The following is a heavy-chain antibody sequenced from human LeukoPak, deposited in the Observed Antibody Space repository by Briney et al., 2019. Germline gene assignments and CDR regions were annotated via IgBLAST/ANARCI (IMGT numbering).Heavy chain of an antibody. J-gene: IGHJ5*02. CDR2: VSYSGST. CDR3: VRYYHSSGFSHWFDP. V-gene: IGHV4-30-4*01. CDR1: GASVSSDDYY. Sequence: SETLSLTCSVSGASVSSDDYYWGWIRQPPGQGLEWIAYVSYSGSTYYNPSLKSQITISIDMSKNQFSLKLSSVTAADTAVYYCVRYYHSSGFSHWFDPWGQGTLVTVSS. D-gene: IGHD3-22*01.